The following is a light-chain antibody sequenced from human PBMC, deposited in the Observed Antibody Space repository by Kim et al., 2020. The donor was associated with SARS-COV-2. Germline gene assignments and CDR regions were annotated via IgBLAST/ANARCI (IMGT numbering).Light chain of an antibody. V-gene: IGKV1-5*03. CDR1: QTIGTW. Sequence: DIQMTQSPSTLSASVGDRVTIACRASQTIGTWVAWYQQKPGRAPTVLIYKATSLQSGVPSRFSGSGSGTEFTLTIASLQPDDLATYYCQQYMSYSRTFGQGTKVDIK. CDR2: KAT. CDR3: QQYMSYSRT. J-gene: IGKJ1*01.